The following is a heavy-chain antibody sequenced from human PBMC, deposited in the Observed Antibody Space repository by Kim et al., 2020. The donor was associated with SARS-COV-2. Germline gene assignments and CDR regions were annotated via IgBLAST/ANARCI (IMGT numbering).Heavy chain of an antibody. Sequence: SETLSLTCTVSGGSISSGGYYWSWIRQHPGKGLEWIGYIYYSGSTYYNPSLKSRVTISVDTSKNQFSLKLSSVTAADTAVYYCARARSITMIVVVITYFDCWGKGTLVTVSS. V-gene: IGHV4-31*03. D-gene: IGHD3-22*01. CDR3: ARARSITMIVVVITYFDC. J-gene: IGHJ4*02. CDR1: GGSISSGGYY. CDR2: IYYSGST.